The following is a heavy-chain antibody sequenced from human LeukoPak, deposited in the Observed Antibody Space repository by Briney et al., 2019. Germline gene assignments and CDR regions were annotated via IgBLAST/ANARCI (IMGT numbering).Heavy chain of an antibody. CDR1: GGSISSSSYY. Sequence: SETLSLTCTVSGGSISSSSYYWGWIRQPPGKGLEWIGSIYYSGSTYHNPSLKSRVTISVDTSKNQFSLKLSFVTAADTAVYYCARRDYGQTKGGIDYWGQGTLVTVSS. CDR3: ARRDYGQTKGGIDY. J-gene: IGHJ4*02. V-gene: IGHV4-39*01. D-gene: IGHD4-17*01. CDR2: IYYSGST.